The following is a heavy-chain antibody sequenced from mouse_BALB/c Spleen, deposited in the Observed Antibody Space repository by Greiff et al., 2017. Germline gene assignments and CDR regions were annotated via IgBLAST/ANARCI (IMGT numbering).Heavy chain of an antibody. V-gene: IGHV5-17*02. CDR2: ISSGSSTI. Sequence: DVKVVESGGGLVQPGGSRKLSCAASGFTFSSFGMHWVRQAPEKGLEWVAYISSGSSTIYYADTVKGRFTISRDNPKNTLFLQMSSLRSEDTAMYYCARHEGYYFDYWGQGTTLTVSS. J-gene: IGHJ2*01. CDR3: ARHEGYYFDY. CDR1: GFTFSSFG.